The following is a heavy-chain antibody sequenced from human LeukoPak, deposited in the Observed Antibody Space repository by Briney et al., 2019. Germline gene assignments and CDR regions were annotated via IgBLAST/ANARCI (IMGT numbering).Heavy chain of an antibody. D-gene: IGHD2-21*01. V-gene: IGHV4-4*09. CDR1: GGSTSSYY. Sequence: SETLCLTCTVSGGSTSSYYLSWIREPPGKGLEWIGYIYTSGSTNYNPSLKSRVTISVDTSKNQFSLKLSSVTAADTAVYYCARHVIDWFDPWGQGTLVTVSS. J-gene: IGHJ5*02. CDR3: ARHVIDWFDP. CDR2: IYTSGST.